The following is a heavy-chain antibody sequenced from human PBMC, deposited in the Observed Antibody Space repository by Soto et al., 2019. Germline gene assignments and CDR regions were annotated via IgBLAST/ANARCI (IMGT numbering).Heavy chain of an antibody. Sequence: QVQLVESGGGVVQPGRSLRLSCAASGFTFSSYAMHWVRQAPGKGLEWVAVISYDGSNKYYADSVKGRFTISRDNSKNRLNRQLNARRAEGTVVYYCGRDPTSPRRSSGWPFDYWGQGTLVPVSS. CDR3: GRDPTSPRRSSGWPFDY. D-gene: IGHD6-19*01. CDR2: ISYDGSNK. J-gene: IGHJ4*02. V-gene: IGHV3-30-3*01. CDR1: GFTFSSYA.